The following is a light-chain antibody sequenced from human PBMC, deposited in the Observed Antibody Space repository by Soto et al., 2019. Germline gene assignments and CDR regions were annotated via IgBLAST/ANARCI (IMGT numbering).Light chain of an antibody. Sequence: QSVLTQPRSVSGAPGQSVTISCPGTSSVVGGYNYVSWYQQHPGKAPKLMIYDVSKRPSGVPDRFSGFKSGNTASLTISGLQAEDEADYSCCSHAGTYIYVFGTGTKVTVL. V-gene: IGLV2-11*01. J-gene: IGLJ1*01. CDR2: DVS. CDR3: CSHAGTYIYV. CDR1: SSVVGGYNY.